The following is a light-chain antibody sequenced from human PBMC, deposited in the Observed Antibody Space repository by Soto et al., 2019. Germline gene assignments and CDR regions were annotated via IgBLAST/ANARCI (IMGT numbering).Light chain of an antibody. CDR1: QSIRSN. J-gene: IGKJ2*01. CDR2: DAS. V-gene: IGKV3-15*01. Sequence: EIVMTQSPATLSVSPGERATLSCRASQSIRSNLAWYQQKPGLPPRLLIYDASTRAIGIPARFSGSGSGTELTLTISSLQSGDSAIYYCHHYHNYMYSFGQGTKVEIK. CDR3: HHYHNYMYS.